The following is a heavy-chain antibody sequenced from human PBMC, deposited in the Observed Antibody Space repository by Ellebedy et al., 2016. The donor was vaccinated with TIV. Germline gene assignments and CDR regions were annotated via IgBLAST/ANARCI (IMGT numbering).Heavy chain of an antibody. J-gene: IGHJ6*03. CDR3: ARGLKAQDFWSGYYHYYYYYMDV. CDR1: RYTFTSYD. D-gene: IGHD3-3*01. V-gene: IGHV1-8*01. Sequence: ASVKVSXKASRYTFTSYDINWVRQATGQGLEWMGWMNPNSGSTGYAQKFQGRVTMTRNTSISTAYMELSSLRSEDTAVYYCARGLKAQDFWSGYYHYYYYYMDVWGKGTTVTVSS. CDR2: MNPNSGST.